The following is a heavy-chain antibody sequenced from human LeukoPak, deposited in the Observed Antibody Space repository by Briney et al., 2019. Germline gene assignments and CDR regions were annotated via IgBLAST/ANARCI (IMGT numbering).Heavy chain of an antibody. Sequence: GGSLRLSCEASGFTFSSYSMNWVRQAPGKGLEWVSSISSSSSYIYYADSVRGRFTISRDNAKNSLYLQMNSLRDEDTAVYYCARGCSPGTCSPFDYWGQGTLVTVSS. V-gene: IGHV3-21*01. CDR2: ISSSSSYI. J-gene: IGHJ4*02. CDR1: GFTFSSYS. D-gene: IGHD2-15*01. CDR3: ARGCSPGTCSPFDY.